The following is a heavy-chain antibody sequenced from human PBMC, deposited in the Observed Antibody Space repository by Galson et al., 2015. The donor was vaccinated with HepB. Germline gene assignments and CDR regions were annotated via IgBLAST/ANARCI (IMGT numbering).Heavy chain of an antibody. CDR1: GFTFSDYY. J-gene: IGHJ6*03. CDR3: ARVYYDFWSGYWHYYYYYMDV. Sequence: SLRLSCAASGFTFSDYYMSWIRQAPGKGLEWVSYISGSSSYTNYSDSVKGRFTISVDTSKNQFSLKLSSVTAADTAVYYCARVYYDFWSGYWHYYYYYMDVWGKVTTVTVSS. CDR2: ISGSSSYT. V-gene: IGHV3-11*06. D-gene: IGHD3-3*01.